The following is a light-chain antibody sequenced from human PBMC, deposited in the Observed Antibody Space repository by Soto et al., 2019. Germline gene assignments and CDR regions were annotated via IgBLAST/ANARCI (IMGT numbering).Light chain of an antibody. J-gene: IGLJ1*01. CDR1: SSDVGAYYS. V-gene: IGLV2-14*01. Sequence: QSVLTQPASVSGSPGQSITISCTGTSSDVGAYYSVSWSQHHPGKSPKLIIYGVTNRPSGVSNRFAGSKSGNTASLTISGLQAEDEADYHCSSYTSGSSHYVFGTGTTLTVL. CDR3: SSYTSGSSHYV. CDR2: GVT.